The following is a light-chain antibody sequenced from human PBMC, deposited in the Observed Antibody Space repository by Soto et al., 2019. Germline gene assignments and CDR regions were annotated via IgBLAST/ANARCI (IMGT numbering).Light chain of an antibody. CDR3: HQYGGPPRT. J-gene: IGKJ1*01. CDR1: QSVTSNS. CDR2: GAS. V-gene: IGKV3-20*01. Sequence: EIVLTQSPGTLFLSLGERATLSCRASQSVTSNSLSWYQQKPGQAPRLLIYGASTRVTGIPDRFSGSGSGTEFTFTISRLEPDDFALYYCHQYGGPPRTFGQGTKVEIK.